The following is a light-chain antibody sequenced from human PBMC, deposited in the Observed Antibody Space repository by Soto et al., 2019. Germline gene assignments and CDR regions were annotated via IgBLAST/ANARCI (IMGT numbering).Light chain of an antibody. CDR2: WAA. J-gene: IGKJ1*01. CDR3: QQSYSTPWT. CDR1: QSGLYRSDNKNY. Sequence: DIVMTQSPDSLAVSLGERATINCKSSQSGLYRSDNKNYLAWYQQKPGQPPKLPIYWAATRETGVPDRFSGSGSGTDFTLTISSLQAEDVAAYYCQQSYSTPWTFGQGTKVEIK. V-gene: IGKV4-1*01.